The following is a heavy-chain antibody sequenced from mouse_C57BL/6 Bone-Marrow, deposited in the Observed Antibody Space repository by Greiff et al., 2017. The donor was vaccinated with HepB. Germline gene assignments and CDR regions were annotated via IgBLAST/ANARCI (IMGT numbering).Heavy chain of an antibody. Sequence: VQLQQPGAELVKPGASVKLSCKASGYTFTSYWMHWVKQRPGQGLEWIGMIHPNSGSTNYNEKFKSKATLTADKSSSTAYMQLSSLTSEDSAVYYCTRRGIYDYALYYWGQGTTLTVSS. J-gene: IGHJ2*01. V-gene: IGHV1-64*01. CDR1: GYTFTSYW. D-gene: IGHD2-4*01. CDR2: IHPNSGST. CDR3: TRRGIYDYALYY.